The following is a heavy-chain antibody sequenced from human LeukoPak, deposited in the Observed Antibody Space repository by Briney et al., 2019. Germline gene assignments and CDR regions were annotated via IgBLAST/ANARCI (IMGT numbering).Heavy chain of an antibody. CDR2: IMPIFATA. CDR3: ARHQSGSYYYYGMDV. V-gene: IGHV1-69*13. J-gene: IGHJ6*02. D-gene: IGHD1-26*01. CDR1: GGGCSINA. Sequence: ASVTLSCKWSGGGCSINAVSWVRNAPGQGLEWVVGIMPIFATANYAQKFQRRDTITANETTSTAYIELSSQRSEDRAVYCCARHQSGSYYYYGMDVWGQRPTVTVSS.